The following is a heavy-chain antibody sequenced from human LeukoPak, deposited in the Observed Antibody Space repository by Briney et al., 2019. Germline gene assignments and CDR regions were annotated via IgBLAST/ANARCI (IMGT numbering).Heavy chain of an antibody. V-gene: IGHV4-59*01. Sequence: SETLSLTCSVFDGSISNYYWSWIRQPPGKGLEWIGYAYYSGSTTYNPSLESRVTISVDTSKNQFSLKLSSVTAADTAVYYCAMAVVVVTAHWFDPWGQGTLVTVSS. CDR3: AMAVVVVTAHWFDP. D-gene: IGHD2-21*02. J-gene: IGHJ5*02. CDR1: DGSISNYY. CDR2: AYYSGST.